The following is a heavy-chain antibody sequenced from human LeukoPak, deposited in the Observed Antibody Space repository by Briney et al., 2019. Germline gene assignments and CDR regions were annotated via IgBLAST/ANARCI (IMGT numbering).Heavy chain of an antibody. Sequence: GGSLRLSCAASGFTFSSNWMHWLRQAPGKGLVWVSRINSVGRTTTHADSVKGPFTIFRDNAKNTLYLQMNSQRAEDRAVYYCARVHSNIVATIRAGGTFDIWGQGTMVTVSS. CDR3: ARVHSNIVATIRAGGTFDI. V-gene: IGHV3-74*03. D-gene: IGHD5-12*01. J-gene: IGHJ3*02. CDR1: GFTFSSNW. CDR2: INSVGRTT.